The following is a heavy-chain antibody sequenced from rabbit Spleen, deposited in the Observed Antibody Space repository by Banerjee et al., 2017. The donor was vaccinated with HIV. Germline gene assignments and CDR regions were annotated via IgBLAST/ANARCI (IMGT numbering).Heavy chain of an antibody. CDR2: IDPVFGIT. J-gene: IGHJ4*01. CDR1: GFTLSSYY. Sequence: QQLEESAGGLVQPGGSLKLSCKASGFTLSSYYMNWVRQAPGKGLEWIGYIDPVFGITYYANWVNGRFSISRENAQNTVFLQMTSLTAADTATYFCARDGAGGSYFALWGPGTLVTVS. CDR3: ARDGAGGSYFAL. V-gene: IGHV1S7*01. D-gene: IGHD8-1*01.